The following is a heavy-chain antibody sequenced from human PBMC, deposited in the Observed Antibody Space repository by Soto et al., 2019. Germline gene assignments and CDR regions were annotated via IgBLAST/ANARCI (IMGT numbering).Heavy chain of an antibody. CDR1: GFTFSDYA. CDR2: ISGSGGDT. CDR3: AKDRRTCTDGVCYPHFDH. D-gene: IGHD2-8*01. V-gene: IGHV3-23*01. Sequence: SLRLSCAASGFTFSDYAMSWVRQAPGKGLEWVSVISGSGGDTYYAASVKGRFTISRDNSKNTLSLQMNSLRAEDTAVYYCAKDRRTCTDGVCYPHFDHWGQGALVTVSS. J-gene: IGHJ4*02.